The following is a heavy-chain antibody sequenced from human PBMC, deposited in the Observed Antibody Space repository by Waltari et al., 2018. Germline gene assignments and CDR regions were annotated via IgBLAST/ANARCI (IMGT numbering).Heavy chain of an antibody. CDR1: GFTFTSYA. Sequence: EVQLVDSGGDLTQPGGSLRLSCVASGFTFTSYAMSWVRQVPGKGLEEVSSITASGQITYYAESVKGRFSISRDNSKNTVYLQMDSLRAEDTAVYHCAKGETTGWYRCFDYWGQGTQVTVSS. V-gene: IGHV3-23*04. J-gene: IGHJ4*02. D-gene: IGHD6-19*01. CDR3: AKGETTGWYRCFDY. CDR2: ITASGQIT.